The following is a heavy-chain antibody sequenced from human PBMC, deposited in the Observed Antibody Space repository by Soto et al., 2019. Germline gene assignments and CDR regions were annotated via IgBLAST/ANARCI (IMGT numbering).Heavy chain of an antibody. D-gene: IGHD5-18*01. CDR3: VRDLAHGYTGNV. CDR2: IYDSGVT. CDR1: GAIVTSGENY. Sequence: QVQLQESGPGLVKPSQTLSLACSVSGAIVTSGENYWSWVRQPPGKGLEWLGYIYDSGVTSYTPALKSRVTLSLDRPNNQVSLKVRSVTAADTAVYFCVRDLAHGYTGNVWGHGKLVTVSS. V-gene: IGHV4-30-4*08. J-gene: IGHJ3*01.